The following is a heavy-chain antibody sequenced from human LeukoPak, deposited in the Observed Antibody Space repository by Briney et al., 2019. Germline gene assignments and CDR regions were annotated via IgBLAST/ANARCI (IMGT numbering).Heavy chain of an antibody. CDR2: INPNSGGT. CDR3: ARRSGNYDWFDP. CDR1: GYTFTGYY. D-gene: IGHD4-23*01. J-gene: IGHJ5*02. V-gene: IGHV1-2*06. Sequence: GASVKVSCKASGYTFTGYYMHWVRQAPGQGLEWMGRINPNSGGTNYAQKFRGRVTMTRDTSISTAYMELSRLRSDDTAVYYCARRSGNYDWFDPWGQGTLVTVSS.